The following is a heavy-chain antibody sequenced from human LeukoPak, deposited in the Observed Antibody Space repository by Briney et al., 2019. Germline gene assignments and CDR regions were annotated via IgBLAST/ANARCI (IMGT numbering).Heavy chain of an antibody. CDR1: GYTFTSYD. CDR2: VNPNSGNT. V-gene: IGHV1-8*03. Sequence: ASVKVSCKASGYTFTSYDINWVRQATGQGLEWMGWVNPNSGNTGYAQKFQGRVTITRNTSISTAYMELSSLRSEDTAVYYCARVVDTGSAEYRRPLYYYYMDVWGKGTTVTVSS. J-gene: IGHJ6*03. CDR3: ARVVDTGSAEYRRPLYYYYMDV. D-gene: IGHD1-14*01.